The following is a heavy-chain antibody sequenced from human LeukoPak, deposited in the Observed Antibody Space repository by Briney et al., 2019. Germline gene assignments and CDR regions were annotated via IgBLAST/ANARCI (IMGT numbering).Heavy chain of an antibody. CDR2: INHSGST. V-gene: IGHV4-34*01. CDR3: ARYKNSSSWYPDVDIFDY. Sequence: SETLSLTCAVYGGSFSGYYWSWIRQPPGKGLEWIGEINHSGSTNYNPSLKSRVTISVDTSKNQFSLKLSSVTAADTAVYYCARYKNSSSWYPDVDIFDYWGQGTLVTVSP. D-gene: IGHD6-13*01. CDR1: GGSFSGYY. J-gene: IGHJ4*02.